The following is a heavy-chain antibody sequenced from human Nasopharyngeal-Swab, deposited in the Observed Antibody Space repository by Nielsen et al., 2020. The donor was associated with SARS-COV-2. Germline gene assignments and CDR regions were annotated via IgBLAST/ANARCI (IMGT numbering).Heavy chain of an antibody. Sequence: ASVKVSCKVSGYTLTELSMHWERQAPGKGLEWMGGFDPEDGETIYAQKFQGRVTMTEDASTDTAYMELSSLRSEDTAVYYCATADPAGSPSVWFDYWGQGTLVTVSS. V-gene: IGHV1-24*01. CDR3: ATADPAGSPSVWFDY. CDR2: FDPEDGET. D-gene: IGHD1-14*01. CDR1: GYTLTELS. J-gene: IGHJ4*02.